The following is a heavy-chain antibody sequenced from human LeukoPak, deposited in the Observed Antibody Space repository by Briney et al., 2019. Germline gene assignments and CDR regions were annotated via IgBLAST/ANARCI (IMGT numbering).Heavy chain of an antibody. CDR2: ISSSSSYI. CDR3: ARGESYDILTGYYQNWFDP. D-gene: IGHD3-9*01. Sequence: GGSLKLSCAASGFTFSSYSMNWVRQAPGKGLEWVSSISSSSSYIYYADSVKGRFTISGDNAKNSLYLQMNSLRAEDTAVYYCARGESYDILTGYYQNWFDPWGQGTLVTVSS. CDR1: GFTFSSYS. J-gene: IGHJ5*02. V-gene: IGHV3-21*01.